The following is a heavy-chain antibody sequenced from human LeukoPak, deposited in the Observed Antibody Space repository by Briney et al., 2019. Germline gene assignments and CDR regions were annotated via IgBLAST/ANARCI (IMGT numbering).Heavy chain of an antibody. Sequence: ASVKVSCKVSGYTLTELSMHWVRQAPGKGLEWMGGFDPEDGETIYAQKFQGRVTITADKSTSTAYMELSSLRSEDTAVYYCAREARSSGPFDYWGQGTLVTVSS. CDR3: AREARSSGPFDY. CDR2: FDPEDGET. J-gene: IGHJ4*02. CDR1: GYTLTELS. D-gene: IGHD6-6*01. V-gene: IGHV1-24*01.